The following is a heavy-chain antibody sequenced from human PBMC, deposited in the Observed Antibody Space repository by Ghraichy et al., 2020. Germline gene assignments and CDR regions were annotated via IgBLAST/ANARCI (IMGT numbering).Heavy chain of an antibody. J-gene: IGHJ6*02. CDR1: GFTFNDYA. CDR3: AKDGWHGDSDYFPVWYYGLDV. V-gene: IGHV3-23*01. Sequence: GRSLRLSCAASGFTFNDYAMNWVRQAPGKELEWVSAICSGGGCTYYADSVNGRFTISRDNSKNTLYLQMNSLRAEDTAVYYCAKDGWHGDSDYFPVWYYGLDVWGQGTTVTVSS. CDR2: ICSGGGCT. D-gene: IGHD2/OR15-2a*01.